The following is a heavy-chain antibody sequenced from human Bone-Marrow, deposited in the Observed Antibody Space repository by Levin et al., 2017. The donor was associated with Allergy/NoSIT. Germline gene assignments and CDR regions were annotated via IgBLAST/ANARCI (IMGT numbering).Heavy chain of an antibody. Sequence: SQTLSLTCGVSGYSISSGYYWGWIRQPPGKGLEWIGSLHHSGSTYFNPSLKSRVTTSVDMSKNHFALKLRSVTAADTAVYYCARGVVQVYFYYGMDVWGQGTTVTVSS. J-gene: IGHJ6*02. CDR3: ARGVVQVYFYYGMDV. CDR1: GYSISSGYY. V-gene: IGHV4-38-2*01. D-gene: IGHD2/OR15-2a*01. CDR2: LHHSGST.